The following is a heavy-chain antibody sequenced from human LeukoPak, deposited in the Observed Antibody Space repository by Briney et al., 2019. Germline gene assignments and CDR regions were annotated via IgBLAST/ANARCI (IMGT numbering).Heavy chain of an antibody. CDR3: ARVVWGYCSGGSCPHYYYYHMDV. J-gene: IGHJ6*03. Sequence: ASVKVSCKASGYTFTSYDINWVRQATGQGLEWMGWMNPNSGNTGYAQKFQGRVTITRNTSISTAYMELSSLRSEDTAVYYCARVVWGYCSGGSCPHYYYYHMDVWGKGTTVTVSS. CDR1: GYTFTSYD. CDR2: MNPNSGNT. D-gene: IGHD2-15*01. V-gene: IGHV1-8*03.